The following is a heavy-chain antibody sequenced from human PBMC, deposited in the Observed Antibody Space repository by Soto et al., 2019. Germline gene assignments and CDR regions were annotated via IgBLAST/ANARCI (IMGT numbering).Heavy chain of an antibody. V-gene: IGHV1-69*02. D-gene: IGHD2-2*01. CDR1: GGTFSSYT. Sequence: QVQLVQSGAEVKKPGSSVKVSCKASGGTFSSYTISWVRQAPGQGLEWMGRIIPILGIANYAQKFQGRVTITAEKSTRTAYMEVSSLRSEDTAVYYCASDIVVVPAAMPSLYYYYGMDVWGQGTTVTVSS. CDR2: IIPILGIA. CDR3: ASDIVVVPAAMPSLYYYYGMDV. J-gene: IGHJ6*02.